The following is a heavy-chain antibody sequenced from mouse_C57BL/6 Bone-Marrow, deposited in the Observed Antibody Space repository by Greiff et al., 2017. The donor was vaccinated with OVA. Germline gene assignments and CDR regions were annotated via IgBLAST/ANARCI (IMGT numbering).Heavy chain of an antibody. V-gene: IGHV5-6*01. J-gene: IGHJ3*01. D-gene: IGHD1-1*01. CDR3: YPSVAPVVAY. CDR1: GFTFSSYG. CDR2: ISSGGSYT. Sequence: EVKLVESGGDLVKPGGSLKLSCAASGFTFSSYGMSWVRQTPEKRLEWVATISSGGSYTYYPHSVKGRFTISRDNAKNTLYLQMSSLKSEDTAMYYCYPSVAPVVAYWGQGTLVTVSA.